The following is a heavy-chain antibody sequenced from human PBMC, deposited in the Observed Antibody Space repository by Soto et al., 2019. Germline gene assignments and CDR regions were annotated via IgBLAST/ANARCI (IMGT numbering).Heavy chain of an antibody. CDR1: GGSDVFNNYP. J-gene: IGHJ5*02. CDR3: ARHYPTAVSGAGWFDT. D-gene: IGHD6-19*01. Sequence: QVQLVQSGAEIKKPASSVKVCCKASGGSDVFNNYPVSWVRQAPGQGLEWMGAIITMFNTADYAQRFLGRVTITADEFTRTVYMELTSLTSDDTAVYYCARHYPTAVSGAGWFDTWGQGTLVTVSS. CDR2: IITMFNTA. V-gene: IGHV1-69*01.